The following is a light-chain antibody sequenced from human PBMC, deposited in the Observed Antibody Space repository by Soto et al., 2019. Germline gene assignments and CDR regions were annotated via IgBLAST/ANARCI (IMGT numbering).Light chain of an antibody. CDR3: SSYTSSSTSYVV. Sequence: QSALTQPASVSGSPGQSITISCTGTSSDVGGYNYVSWYQQHPGKAPKLMIYDVSNRPSGVSNRFSGSKSGTTASLTISGLQAEDEADYYCSSYTSSSTSYVVFGGGTQLTVL. V-gene: IGLV2-14*01. CDR2: DVS. J-gene: IGLJ2*01. CDR1: SSDVGGYNY.